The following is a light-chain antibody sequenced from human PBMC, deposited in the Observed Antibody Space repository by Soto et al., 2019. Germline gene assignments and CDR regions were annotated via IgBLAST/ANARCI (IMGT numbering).Light chain of an antibody. CDR3: LQYNFYPYT. V-gene: IGKV1-5*03. Sequence: DIQLTQSPSTLSASVGDSVTITCRASEDISRWLAWYQHKPGKAPKLLIYQASNLESGVPSRFTGSGSETEFTLTISGLQPDDFASYCCLQYNFYPYTFGQGTKLEIK. J-gene: IGKJ2*01. CDR2: QAS. CDR1: EDISRW.